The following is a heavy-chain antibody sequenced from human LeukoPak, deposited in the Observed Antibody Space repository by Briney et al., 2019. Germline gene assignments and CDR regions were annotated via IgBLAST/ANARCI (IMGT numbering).Heavy chain of an antibody. J-gene: IGHJ3*02. Sequence: ASVKVSCKASGGTFSSYAISWVRQAPGQGLEWMGWINPNSGGTNYAQKFQGRVTMTRDTSISTAYMELSRLTSDDTAVYFCATWGLHFDIWGQGTMVTVAS. CDR2: INPNSGGT. V-gene: IGHV1-2*02. CDR1: GGTFSSYA. CDR3: ATWGLHFDI. D-gene: IGHD3-16*01.